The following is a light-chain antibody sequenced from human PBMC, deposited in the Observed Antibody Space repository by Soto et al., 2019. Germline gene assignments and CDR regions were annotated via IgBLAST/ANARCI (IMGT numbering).Light chain of an antibody. CDR3: QQYNSYSLT. CDR2: DAS. J-gene: IGKJ1*01. Sequence: DIQMTQSPSTLSASVGDRVTITCRASQSIGTWLAWYQRKPGKAPKLLIYDASTLGSGVPSRFSGSGSGTEFTLTISSLQPDDFATYYCQQYNSYSLTFGQGTKVETK. CDR1: QSIGTW. V-gene: IGKV1-5*01.